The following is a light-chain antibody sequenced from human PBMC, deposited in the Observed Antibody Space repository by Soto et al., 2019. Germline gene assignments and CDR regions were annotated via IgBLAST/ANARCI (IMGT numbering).Light chain of an antibody. CDR3: SSYTSSSTPCV. CDR2: DVS. Sequence: QSALTQPASVSGSPGQSITISCTGTSSDVGGYNYVSWYQQHPGKAPELMIYDVSNRHSGVSNRFSGAKSGNTASLTISGLQAEDEADDYCSSYTSSSTPCVFVNGTKLTVL. V-gene: IGLV2-14*01. J-gene: IGLJ1*01. CDR1: SSDVGGYNY.